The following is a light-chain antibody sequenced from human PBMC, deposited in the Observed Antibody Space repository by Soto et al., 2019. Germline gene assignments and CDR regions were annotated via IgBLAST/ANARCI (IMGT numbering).Light chain of an antibody. CDR2: DAS. J-gene: IGKJ5*01. CDR3: QQRTNWPPIT. Sequence: EIVLTQSPATLSLSPGERANLSCRASQSVSSFLALYQQKPGQAPRLLIYDASSRATGIPARFSGSGSGTDFTLTISSLEPDDFAVYYCQQRTNWPPITFGQGTRLEIK. CDR1: QSVSSF. V-gene: IGKV3-11*01.